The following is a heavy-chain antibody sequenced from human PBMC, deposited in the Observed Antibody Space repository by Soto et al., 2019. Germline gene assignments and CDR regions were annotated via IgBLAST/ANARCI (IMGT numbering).Heavy chain of an antibody. CDR3: AKGSPASFIPEY. D-gene: IGHD3-16*02. Sequence: GGSLRLSCAASGFTFSTYGMTWVRQAPGRGLEWVSGISGSGGNTYYADSVKGRLTISRDNSKNTLYLQMNSLRAEDTAVYYCAKGSPASFIPEYWGQGTLVTVSS. CDR2: ISGSGGNT. V-gene: IGHV3-23*01. J-gene: IGHJ4*02. CDR1: GFTFSTYG.